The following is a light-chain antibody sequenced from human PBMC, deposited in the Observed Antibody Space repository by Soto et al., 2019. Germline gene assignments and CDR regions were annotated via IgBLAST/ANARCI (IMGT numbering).Light chain of an antibody. CDR1: QSISSNH. V-gene: IGKV3-20*01. CDR2: GAS. CDR3: QQYVSWT. J-gene: IGKJ1*01. Sequence: EIVLTQSPGTLSVSPGERATRSCRASQSISSNHLAWYQQKPGQAPSLLIYGASSRATGIPDRFSGSGSGTDFTLTISGLEPEDSAIYYCQQYVSWTFGQGTKVEIK.